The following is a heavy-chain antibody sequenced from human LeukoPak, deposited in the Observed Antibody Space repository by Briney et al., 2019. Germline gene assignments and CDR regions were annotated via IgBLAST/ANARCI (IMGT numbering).Heavy chain of an antibody. Sequence: KPSETLSLTCAVSGYSISSGYYWGWIRQPPGKGLEWIGSIYHSGSTYYNPSLKSRVTISVDTSKNQFSLKLSSVTAADTAVYYCARENGEGYNLYCMDVWGKGTTVTVSS. V-gene: IGHV4-38-2*02. CDR3: ARENGEGYNLYCMDV. J-gene: IGHJ6*03. D-gene: IGHD5-24*01. CDR1: GYSISSGYY. CDR2: IYHSGST.